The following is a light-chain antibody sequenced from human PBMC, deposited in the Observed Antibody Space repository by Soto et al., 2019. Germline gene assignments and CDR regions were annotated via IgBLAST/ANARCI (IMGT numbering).Light chain of an antibody. CDR2: GAS. CDR3: QQYGSSPYT. V-gene: IGKV3-20*01. Sequence: EIMLTQSPGTLSLSPGERATLSCRASQSVSSSYLAWYQQKPGQAPRLLIYGASSRATGIPGRFSGSGSGTDFTLTISRLEPEDFAVYSCQQYGSSPYTFGQGTKLEIK. J-gene: IGKJ2*01. CDR1: QSVSSSY.